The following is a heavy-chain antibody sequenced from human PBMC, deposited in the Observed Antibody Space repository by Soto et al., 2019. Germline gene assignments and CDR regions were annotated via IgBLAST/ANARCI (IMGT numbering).Heavy chain of an antibody. CDR3: AKVRTPEPYYDYYGMDV. CDR1: GVTFSSYA. V-gene: IGHV3-23*01. CDR2: ISGSGSTT. D-gene: IGHD1-26*01. Sequence: EVQLLESGGGLEQPGGSLRLSCAASGVTFSSYAMSWVRQAPGKGLEWVSAISGSGSTTYYADTVKGRFTISRDNSKNTLYLQMNSLRAGDTAIYYCAKVRTPEPYYDYYGMDVWGQGTTVTVS. J-gene: IGHJ6*02.